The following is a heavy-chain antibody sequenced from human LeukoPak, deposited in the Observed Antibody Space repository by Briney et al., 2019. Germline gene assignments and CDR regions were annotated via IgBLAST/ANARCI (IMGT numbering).Heavy chain of an antibody. V-gene: IGHV3-48*03. CDR2: IGNTGSTI. CDR1: GFTFRDYE. Sequence: PGGSLRLSCEASGFTFRDYEMSWVRQAPGKGLEWVSYIGNTGSTIYYADSVKGRFTISRDNAKNSLFLQMNSLRAGDTAVYYCARADMAVVPVFDYWGQGTLVTVFS. CDR3: ARADMAVVPVFDY. J-gene: IGHJ4*02. D-gene: IGHD6-19*01.